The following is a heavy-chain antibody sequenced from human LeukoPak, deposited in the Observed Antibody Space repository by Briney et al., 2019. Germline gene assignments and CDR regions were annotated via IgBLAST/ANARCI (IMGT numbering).Heavy chain of an antibody. CDR2: ITDSGTGT. CDR3: AKVIGGWFLGHA. J-gene: IGHJ5*02. D-gene: IGHD6-19*01. V-gene: IGHV3-23*01. Sequence: AGGSLRLSCAASGFTFSSYALSWVRQAPGKGLEWVSGITDSGTGTYYADSVKGRFTISRDNSKNTVYLQMNSLRAEDTAVYYCAKVIGGWFLGHAWGQGTLVTVSS. CDR1: GFTFSSYA.